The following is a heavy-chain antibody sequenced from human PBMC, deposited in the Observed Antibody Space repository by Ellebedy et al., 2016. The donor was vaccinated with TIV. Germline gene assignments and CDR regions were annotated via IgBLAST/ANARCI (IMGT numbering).Heavy chain of an antibody. D-gene: IGHD1-26*01. J-gene: IGHJ4*02. Sequence: GESLKISXAASGFSFSNYAMHWVRQAPGKGLEWVSYISSSSSTIYYADSVKGRFTISRDNAENSVYLQMNSLRVDDSAIYYCARDPGSSGRWGQGTPVTVSS. CDR2: ISSSSSTI. CDR3: ARDPGSSGR. CDR1: GFSFSNYA. V-gene: IGHV3-48*04.